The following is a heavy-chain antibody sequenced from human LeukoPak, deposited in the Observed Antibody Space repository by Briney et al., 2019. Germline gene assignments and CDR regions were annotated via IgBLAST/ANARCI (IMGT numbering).Heavy chain of an antibody. J-gene: IGHJ6*03. CDR3: AREETAMVHYYYYYMDV. Sequence: GGSLRLSCAASGFTFSSYSMNWVRQAPGKGLEWVSYISSSSSTIYYADSVKGRFTISRDNAKNSLYLQMNSLRAEDTAVYYCAREETAMVHYYYYYMDVWGKGTTVTVSS. CDR1: GFTFSSYS. V-gene: IGHV3-48*01. CDR2: ISSSSSTI. D-gene: IGHD5-18*01.